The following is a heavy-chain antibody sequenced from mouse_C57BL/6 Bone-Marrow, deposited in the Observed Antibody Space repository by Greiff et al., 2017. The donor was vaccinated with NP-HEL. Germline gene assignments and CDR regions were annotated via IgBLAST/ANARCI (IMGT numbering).Heavy chain of an antibody. V-gene: IGHV1-85*01. CDR3: AREGAKLNFDY. CDR1: GYTFTSYD. CDR2: IYPRDGST. J-gene: IGHJ2*01. Sequence: VQGVESGPELVKPGASVKLSCKASGYTFTSYDINWVKQRPGQGLEWIGWIYPRDGSTKYNEKFKGKATLTVDTSSSTAYMELHSLTSEDSAVYFCAREGAKLNFDYWGQGTTLTVSS. D-gene: IGHD4-1*01.